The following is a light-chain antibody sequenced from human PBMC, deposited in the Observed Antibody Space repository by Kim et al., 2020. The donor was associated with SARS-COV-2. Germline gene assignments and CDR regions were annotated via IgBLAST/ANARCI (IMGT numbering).Light chain of an antibody. V-gene: IGKV2-30*02. CDR2: KVS. Sequence: DVVMTQSPLSLPVTLGQPASISCRSSQSLVHSDGNTYLNGFQQRPAQSPRRRIYKVSNRDSGVPDRVSGSGSGTDFTLKIRGVEGGDGGGDCCMQGTDWRWTFGQGTKVGI. CDR3: MQGTDWRWT. CDR1: QSLVHSDGNTY. J-gene: IGKJ1*01.